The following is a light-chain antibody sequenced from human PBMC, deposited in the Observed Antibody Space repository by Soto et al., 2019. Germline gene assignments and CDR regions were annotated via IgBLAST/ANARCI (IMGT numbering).Light chain of an antibody. CDR2: AAS. Sequence: DIQMTQSPSSLSASVGDRVTITCRASQSISTSLNGYQQKPGKAPDLLIYAASILQSGVPSRFSGSSSGTDFTLTISSLQPEDFATYYCQQSYSSPQMYTFGQGTMLEIK. V-gene: IGKV1-39*01. CDR3: QQSYSSPQMYT. CDR1: QSISTS. J-gene: IGKJ2*01.